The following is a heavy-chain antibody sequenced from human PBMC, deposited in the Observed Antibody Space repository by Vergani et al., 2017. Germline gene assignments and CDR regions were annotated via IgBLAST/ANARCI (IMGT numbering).Heavy chain of an antibody. J-gene: IGHJ4*02. CDR3: ARVSITDYYDVWSGYYTGRGGFDY. V-gene: IGHV7-4-1*02. CDR2: INTNTGNP. D-gene: IGHD3-3*01. CDR1: GYTFTSYA. Sequence: QVQLVQSGSELKKPGASVKVSCKASGYTFTSYAMNWVRQAPGQGLEWMGWINTNTGNPTYAQGFTGRFVFSLDTSVSTAYLQISSLKAEDTAVYYCARVSITDYYDVWSGYYTGRGGFDYWGQGTLVTVSS.